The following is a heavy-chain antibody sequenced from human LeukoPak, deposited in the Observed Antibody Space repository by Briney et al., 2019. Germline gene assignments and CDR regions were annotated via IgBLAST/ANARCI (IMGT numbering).Heavy chain of an antibody. D-gene: IGHD2-21*02. CDR1: GYTFTSYD. Sequence: ASVKVSGKASGYTFTSYDINWVRQATGQGLEWMGWMNPHSGNTGYAQKFQGRVTMTRNTSISTAYMELSSLRSEDTAVYYCARGSLFYCGGVCYTDAFDIWGQGTMVTVSS. CDR2: MNPHSGNT. J-gene: IGHJ3*02. V-gene: IGHV1-8*01. CDR3: ARGSLFYCGGVCYTDAFDI.